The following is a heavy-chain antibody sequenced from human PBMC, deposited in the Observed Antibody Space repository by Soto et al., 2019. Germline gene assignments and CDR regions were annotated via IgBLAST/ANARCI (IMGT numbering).Heavy chain of an antibody. Sequence: QVQLVQSGAEVKKPGASVKVSCKASGYTFTSYGISWVRQAPGQGLEWMGWINVYNGNTNYAQKLQGRVTMTTDTSTSTGYLELRSLRADGTALYFCARDKSRGEYDYWGQGTLVTVSS. CDR1: GYTFTSYG. CDR3: ARDKSRGEYDY. CDR2: INVYNGNT. V-gene: IGHV1-18*01. D-gene: IGHD3-10*01. J-gene: IGHJ4*02.